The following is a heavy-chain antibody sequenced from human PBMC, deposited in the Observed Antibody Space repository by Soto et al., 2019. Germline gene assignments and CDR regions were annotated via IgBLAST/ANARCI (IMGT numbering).Heavy chain of an antibody. V-gene: IGHV3-23*01. CDR3: AKDISPRGKYSNNLYYGMDV. CDR2: ISGSGGST. J-gene: IGHJ6*02. D-gene: IGHD4-4*01. Sequence: PGGSLRLSCAASGFTFSSYAMSWVRQAPGKGLEWVSAISGSGGSTYYADSVKGRFTISRDNSKNTLYLQMNSLRAEDTAVYYCAKDISPRGKYSNNLYYGMDVWGQGTTVTVSS. CDR1: GFTFSSYA.